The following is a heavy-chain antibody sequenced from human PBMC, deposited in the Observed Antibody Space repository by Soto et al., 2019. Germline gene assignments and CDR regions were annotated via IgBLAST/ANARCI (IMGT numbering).Heavy chain of an antibody. D-gene: IGHD6-13*01. J-gene: IGHJ4*02. CDR3: ARLPGIAAPGTLGDFDY. CDR1: GDSFTSYW. CDR2: IYPGDSDT. Sequence: GESLKISCKGSGDSFTSYWIGWVRQMPGKGLEWMGIIYPGDSDTRYSPSFQGQVTISADKSISTAYLQWSSLKASDTAMYYCARLPGIAAPGTLGDFDYWGEGLLVTVSS. V-gene: IGHV5-51*01.